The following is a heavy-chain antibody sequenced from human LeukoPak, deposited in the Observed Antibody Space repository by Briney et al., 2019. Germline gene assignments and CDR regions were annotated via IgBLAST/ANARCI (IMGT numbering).Heavy chain of an antibody. D-gene: IGHD3-22*01. CDR1: GGSFSGYY. J-gene: IGHJ4*02. V-gene: IGHV4-34*01. CDR3: ARDGGSDSSGYLSFGY. Sequence: SETLSLTCAVYGGSFSGYYWSWIRQPPGKGLEWIGEINHSGSTNYNPSLKSRVTISVDTSKNQFSLKLSSVTAADTAVYYCARDGGSDSSGYLSFGYWGQGTLVTVSS. CDR2: INHSGST.